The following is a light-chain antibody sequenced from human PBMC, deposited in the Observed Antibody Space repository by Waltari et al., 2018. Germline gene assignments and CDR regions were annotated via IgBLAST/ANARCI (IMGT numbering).Light chain of an antibody. J-gene: IGLJ3*02. CDR3: SSYTADTTRV. CDR1: CSAVGRYKY. CDR2: DVN. Sequence: QSPLTQPASVSGSPGQSITISCSGTCSAVGRYKYVPWFQQLPGKAPKLMIYDVNNRPSGVSTRFSGSKSGNTASLTISGLQAEDEADYYCSSYTADTTRVFGGGTKLTVL. V-gene: IGLV2-14*03.